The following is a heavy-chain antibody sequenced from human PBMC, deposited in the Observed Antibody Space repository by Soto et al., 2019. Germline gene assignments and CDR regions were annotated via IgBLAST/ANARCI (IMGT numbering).Heavy chain of an antibody. CDR1: GFTFSSYA. V-gene: IGHV3-23*01. Sequence: LRLSCAASGFTFSSYAMSWVRQAPGKGLEWVSAISGSGGSTYYADSVKGRFTISRDNSKNTLYLQMNSLRAEDTAVYYCAKDKSNTARYYYGMDVWGQGTTVTVSS. CDR3: AKDKSNTARYYYGMDV. J-gene: IGHJ6*02. CDR2: ISGSGGST. D-gene: IGHD5-18*01.